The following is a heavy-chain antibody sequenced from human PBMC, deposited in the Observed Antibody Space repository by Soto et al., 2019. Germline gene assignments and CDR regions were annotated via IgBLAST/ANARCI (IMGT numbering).Heavy chain of an antibody. V-gene: IGHV4-59*01. CDR3: AGGPYYYDSSGIRHRDYYYYYGMDV. CDR2: IYYSGST. Sequence: SETLSLTCTGSGGSISSYYWSWIRQPPGKGLEWIGYIYYSGSTNYNPSLKSRVTISVDTSKNQFSLKLSSVTAADTAVYYCAGGPYYYDSSGIRHRDYYYYYGMDVWGQGNTVT. D-gene: IGHD3-22*01. CDR1: GGSISSYY. J-gene: IGHJ6*02.